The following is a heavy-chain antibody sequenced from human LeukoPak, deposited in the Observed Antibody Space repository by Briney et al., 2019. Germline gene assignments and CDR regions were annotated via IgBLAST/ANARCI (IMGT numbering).Heavy chain of an antibody. V-gene: IGHV4-39*07. Sequence: KTSETLSLTCTVSGGSISSNNYYRGWIRQPPGKGLEWIGSIYYSGRTHYNPSLKSRVTISVDTSKNQVSLKLSSVTAADTAVYYCARDPPLSADYYDSSGHIQSWFDPWGQGTLVTVSS. CDR1: GGSISSNNYY. D-gene: IGHD3-22*01. CDR3: ARDPPLSADYYDSSGHIQSWFDP. CDR2: IYYSGRT. J-gene: IGHJ5*02.